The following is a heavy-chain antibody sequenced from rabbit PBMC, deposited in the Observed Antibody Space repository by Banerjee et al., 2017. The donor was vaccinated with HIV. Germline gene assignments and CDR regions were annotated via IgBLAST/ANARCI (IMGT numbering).Heavy chain of an antibody. V-gene: IGHV1S40*01. CDR1: GFSFSSNYY. CDR3: ARGAGYAGYGYGNL. CDR2: IHSSSGST. Sequence: QSLEESGGGLVQPEGSLTLTCTASGFSFSSNYYMCWVRQAPGKGLEWIACIHSSSGSTYYASWAKGRFTISKTSSTTVTLQMTSLTAADTATYFCARGAGYAGYGYGNLWGPGTLVTVS. D-gene: IGHD6-1*01. J-gene: IGHJ4*01.